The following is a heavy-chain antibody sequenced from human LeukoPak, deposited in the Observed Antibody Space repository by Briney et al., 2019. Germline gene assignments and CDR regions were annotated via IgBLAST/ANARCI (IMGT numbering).Heavy chain of an antibody. D-gene: IGHD3-22*01. CDR2: IIPIFGTA. V-gene: IGHV1-69*13. Sequence: SVKVSCKASGGTFSSYAISWVRQAPGQGLEWMGGIIPIFGTANYAQKFQGRVTITADESTSTAYMELSSLRSEDTAVYYCARVGLSNYYDSSGYYFLPGDYWGQGTLVTVSS. J-gene: IGHJ4*02. CDR3: ARVGLSNYYDSSGYYFLPGDY. CDR1: GGTFSSYA.